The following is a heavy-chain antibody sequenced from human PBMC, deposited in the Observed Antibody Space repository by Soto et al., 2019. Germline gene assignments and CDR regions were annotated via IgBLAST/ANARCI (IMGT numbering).Heavy chain of an antibody. J-gene: IGHJ6*02. Sequence: GESLKISCKGSGYSFTKYWIGWVRQMPGKGLERMGIIYPGDSDTRYSPSFRGQVIISADKSISTAYLQWSSLKASDTAMYYCARRPAAAGTYYYYGMDVWGQGTTVTVSS. CDR1: GYSFTKYW. CDR3: ARRPAAAGTYYYYGMDV. V-gene: IGHV5-51*01. D-gene: IGHD6-13*01. CDR2: IYPGDSDT.